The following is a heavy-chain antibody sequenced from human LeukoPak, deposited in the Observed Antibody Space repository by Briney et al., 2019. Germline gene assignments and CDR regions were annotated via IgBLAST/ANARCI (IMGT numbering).Heavy chain of an antibody. CDR2: IKQGGSEK. CDR1: GFTFSNYW. J-gene: IGHJ4*02. CDR3: AKDKAQAYYASGSLVL. V-gene: IGHV3-7*03. Sequence: GGSLRLSCSASGFTFSNYWMSWVRQAPGKGLEWVANIKQGGSEKNYVDSVKGRFTIARDDAKGSLYLQMNNLRTEDTALYYCAKDKAQAYYASGSLVLWGQGTLVTVSS. D-gene: IGHD3-10*01.